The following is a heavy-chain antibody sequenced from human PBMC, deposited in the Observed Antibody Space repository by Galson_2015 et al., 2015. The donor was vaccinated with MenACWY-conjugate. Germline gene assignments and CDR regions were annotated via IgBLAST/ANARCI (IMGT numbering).Heavy chain of an antibody. V-gene: IGHV3-7*01. Sequence: SLRLSCAGSGFTFSHFWMSWVRQAPGKGLEWVANVKSDGSEQYYVDSVRGRFTISRDNAKNSLFLQMNSLRPEDTAVYYCVRPIRTFVAVRSLDNWGQGTVVTVSS. CDR1: GFTFSHFW. CDR3: VRPIRTFVAVRSLDN. CDR2: VKSDGSEQ. J-gene: IGHJ4*02. D-gene: IGHD3-3*02.